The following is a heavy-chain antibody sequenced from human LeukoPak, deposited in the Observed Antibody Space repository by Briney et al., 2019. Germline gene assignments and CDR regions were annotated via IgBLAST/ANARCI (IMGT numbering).Heavy chain of an antibody. CDR2: ISWNSGSI. Sequence: GGSLRLSCAASGFTFDDYAMHWVRQAPGKGLEWVSGISWNSGSIGYADSVKGRFTISRDNAKNSLYLQMNSLRAEDMALYYCAKASGGYSYGVDYWGQGTLVTVSS. CDR1: GFTFDDYA. V-gene: IGHV3-9*03. J-gene: IGHJ4*02. CDR3: AKASGGYSYGVDY. D-gene: IGHD5-18*01.